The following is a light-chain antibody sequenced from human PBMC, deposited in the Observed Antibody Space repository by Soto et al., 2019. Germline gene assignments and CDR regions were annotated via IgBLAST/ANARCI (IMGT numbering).Light chain of an antibody. CDR2: VAS. CDR1: QTISNY. J-gene: IGKJ3*01. CDR3: QQSYNPPQT. V-gene: IGKV1-39*01. Sequence: DIQMTQSPSSLSASVGDRVTITCRASQTISNYLNWYQQKPGQAPKLLIYVASNLQSGVPSRFSGSRSGTDFTLTISSLQPEDFATYYCQQSYNPPQTFGPGTKVDVK.